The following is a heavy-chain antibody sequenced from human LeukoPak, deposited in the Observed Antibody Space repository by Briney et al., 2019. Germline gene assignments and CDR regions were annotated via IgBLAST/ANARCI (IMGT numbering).Heavy chain of an antibody. CDR2: FDPEDGET. V-gene: IGHV1-24*01. CDR1: GYTLTELS. CDR3: ATAGQWPYYFDY. Sequence: PSASVKVSCKVSGYTLTELSMHWVRQAPGKGLEWMGGFDPEDGETIYAQKFQGRVTMTEDTSTDTAYMELSSLRSEDKAVYYCATAGQWPYYFDYWGQGTLVTVSS. J-gene: IGHJ4*02. D-gene: IGHD6-19*01.